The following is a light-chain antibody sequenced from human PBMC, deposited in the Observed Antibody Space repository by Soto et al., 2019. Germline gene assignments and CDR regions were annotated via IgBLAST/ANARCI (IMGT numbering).Light chain of an antibody. CDR2: GNI. CDR1: SSNIGGGYD. V-gene: IGLV1-40*01. J-gene: IGLJ1*01. CDR3: QSYDSTLSARYV. Sequence: QSVLTQQPSVSWAPGQRVTISCTGSSSNIGGGYDVHWYQQRPGTAPKLLIFGNINRPSGVPDRFSGSKSGTTASLAITGLQAEDEGDYYCQSYDSTLSARYVFGTGTKVTVL.